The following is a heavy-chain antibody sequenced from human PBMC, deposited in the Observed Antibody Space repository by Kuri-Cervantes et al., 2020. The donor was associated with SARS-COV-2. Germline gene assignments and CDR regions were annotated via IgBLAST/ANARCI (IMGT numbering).Heavy chain of an antibody. CDR2: IYPGDSDT. Sequence: KVSCKGSGYRFTTYWIAWVRQMPGKGLEWMGIIYPGDSDTRYSPSFQGQVTISADKSISTAYLQWSSLKASDTAMYYCARQDRWLLGQFDYWGQGTLVTVSS. J-gene: IGHJ4*02. V-gene: IGHV5-51*01. CDR3: ARQDRWLLGQFDY. CDR1: GYRFTTYW. D-gene: IGHD5-12*01.